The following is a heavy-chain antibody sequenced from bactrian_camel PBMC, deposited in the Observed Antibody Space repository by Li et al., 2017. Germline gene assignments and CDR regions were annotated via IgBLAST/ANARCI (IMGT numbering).Heavy chain of an antibody. CDR2: IDSDGTR. CDR3: ATRFYGDTWVY. Sequence: HVQLVESGGGSVQAGGSLRLSCIVSGVMGNRYCYAWFRQALGKEREGVAGIDSDGTRDYVDSVKGRFTISRDNAKNTVYLQMNSLKPEDTAVYYCATRFYGDTWVYWGQGTQVTVS. D-gene: IGHD3*01. CDR1: GVMGNRYC. J-gene: IGHJ4*01. V-gene: IGHV3S63*01.